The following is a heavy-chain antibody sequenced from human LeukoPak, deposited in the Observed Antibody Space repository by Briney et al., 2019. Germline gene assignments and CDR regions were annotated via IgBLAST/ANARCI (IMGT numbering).Heavy chain of an antibody. CDR2: IHYSGST. CDR3: ARRAGSGSTKVFDI. D-gene: IGHD3-10*01. J-gene: IGHJ3*02. V-gene: IGHV4-39*01. CDR1: GGSISSSSYY. Sequence: PSETLSLTCIVSGGSISSSSYYWGWIRQPPGKGLEWIGSIHYSGSTYYNPSLKSRVTISVDTPKNQFSLKLSSVTAADTAVYYCARRAGSGSTKVFDIWGQGTMVTVSS.